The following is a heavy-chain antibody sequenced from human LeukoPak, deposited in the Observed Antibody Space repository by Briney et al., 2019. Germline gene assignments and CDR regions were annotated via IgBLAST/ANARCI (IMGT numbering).Heavy chain of an antibody. D-gene: IGHD3-10*01. CDR1: GFTVSSNY. V-gene: IGHV3-53*01. CDR3: ASGTTLVQGVIFYY. CDR2: IYSGGNT. J-gene: IGHJ4*02. Sequence: PGGSLRLSCTASGFTVSSNYMSWVRQAPGKGLEWVSVIYSGGNTYYADSVRGRFTISRDNSKNTVFLQMNSLRADDTAVYYCASGTTLVQGVIFYYWGLGTLVTVSS.